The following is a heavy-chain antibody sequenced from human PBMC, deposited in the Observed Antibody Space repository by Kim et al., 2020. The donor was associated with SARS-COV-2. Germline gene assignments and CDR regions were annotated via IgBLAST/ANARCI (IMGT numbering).Heavy chain of an antibody. J-gene: IGHJ6*02. V-gene: IGHV3-30-3*01. CDR2: ISFDGRNK. Sequence: GGSLRLSCAASGLSFDSSAMNWVRQAPGKGLEWVAVISFDGRNKDYADSVKGRFTISRDNSMSTLYLQMNSLRIEYTAVYYCARGNYFESVSLSDYYNGMDVWGQGTTVTVSS. CDR1: GLSFDSSA. CDR3: ARGNYFESVSLSDYYNGMDV. D-gene: IGHD3-10*01.